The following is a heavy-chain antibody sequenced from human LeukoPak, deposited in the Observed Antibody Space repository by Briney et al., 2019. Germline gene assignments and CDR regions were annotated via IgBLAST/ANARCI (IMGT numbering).Heavy chain of an antibody. CDR3: AISCSSTSCYGY. CDR1: GGTFSSYA. D-gene: IGHD2-2*01. CDR2: IIPIFGTA. V-gene: IGHV1-69*13. J-gene: IGHJ4*02. Sequence: ASVTVSFTASGGTFSSYAISWVRQAPGQGLEWMGGIIPIFGTANYAQKFQGRVTITADESTSTAYMELSSLRSEDTAVYYCAISCSSTSCYGYWGQGTLVTVSS.